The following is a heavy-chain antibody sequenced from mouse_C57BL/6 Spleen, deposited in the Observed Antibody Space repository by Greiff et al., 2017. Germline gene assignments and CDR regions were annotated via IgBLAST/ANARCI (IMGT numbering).Heavy chain of an antibody. CDR3: AKEVGYYYGSRVDYFDY. D-gene: IGHD1-1*01. CDR1: GFSLTSYG. J-gene: IGHJ2*01. Sequence: QVQLQQSGPGLVQPSQSLSITCTVSGFSLTSYGVHWVRQSPGKGLEWLGVIWRGGGTDYNAAFMSRLSITKDNSKGQVFFKMNSLQADDTAIYYCAKEVGYYYGSRVDYFDYWGQGTTLTVSS. CDR2: IWRGGGT. V-gene: IGHV2-5*01.